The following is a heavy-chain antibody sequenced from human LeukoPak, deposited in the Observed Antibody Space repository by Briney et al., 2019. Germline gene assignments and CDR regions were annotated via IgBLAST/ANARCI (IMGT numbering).Heavy chain of an antibody. CDR2: IDKHGSGK. Sequence: GGSLRPSCVASGFTFSTSWVTWVRQAPGKGLEWVANIDKHGSGKYYVDSVKGRFAISRDYASNSVFLQMDSLRAEDTSVYYCARDAGWGYYDLWGQGTPVTVSS. D-gene: IGHD1-26*01. V-gene: IGHV3-7*01. CDR3: ARDAGWGYYDL. J-gene: IGHJ4*02. CDR1: GFTFSTSW.